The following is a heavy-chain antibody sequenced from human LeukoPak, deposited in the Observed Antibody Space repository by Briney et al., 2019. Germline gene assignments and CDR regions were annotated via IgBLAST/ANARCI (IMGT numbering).Heavy chain of an antibody. D-gene: IGHD3-10*01. CDR2: ISGSGGSA. J-gene: IGHJ4*02. CDR1: GFTFNSYA. Sequence: GGSPRLSCAASGFTFNSYAMSWVRQAPGKGLEWVSAISGSGGSAYYADSVKGRFTISRDNSRNTLYLQMNSLRAEDTAVYYCAKDLVRGVISDYWGQGTLVTVSS. CDR3: AKDLVRGVISDY. V-gene: IGHV3-23*01.